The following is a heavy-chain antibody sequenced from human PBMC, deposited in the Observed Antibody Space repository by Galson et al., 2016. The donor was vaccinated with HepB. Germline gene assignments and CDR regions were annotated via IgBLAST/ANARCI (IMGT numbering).Heavy chain of an antibody. Sequence: SGFTFSSYAMAWVRQAPGKGLEWVSGMSDSDDIYYSPTVKGRFTISRDNSKNTVFLQLTSLRAEDTAVYYCAKDKRGHSSAWYWYFDYWGPGTLVSVSS. D-gene: IGHD6-13*01. J-gene: IGHJ4*02. CDR2: MSDSDDI. V-gene: IGHV3-23*01. CDR3: AKDKRGHSSAWYWYFDY. CDR1: GFTFSSYA.